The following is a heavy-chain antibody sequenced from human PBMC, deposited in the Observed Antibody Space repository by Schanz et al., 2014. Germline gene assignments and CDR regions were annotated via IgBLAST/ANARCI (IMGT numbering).Heavy chain of an antibody. D-gene: IGHD2-15*01. CDR3: SKDKQGSRSDDS. J-gene: IGHJ5*01. CDR2: ITTGGNT. V-gene: IGHV3-23*01. Sequence: VQLLQSGGALVQPGGSLRLSCSASGFTFSTYAMSWARQTPGKGLEWVSSITTGGNTYYRDSVKGRFIVSRDNSKNTLYLEMNRLRVDDAAVYYCSKDKQGSRSDDSWGQGALVTVSS. CDR1: GFTFSTYA.